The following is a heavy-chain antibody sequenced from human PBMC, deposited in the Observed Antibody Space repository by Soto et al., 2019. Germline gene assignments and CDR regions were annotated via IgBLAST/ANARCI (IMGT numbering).Heavy chain of an antibody. Sequence: QVQLVQSGAEVKKPGASVKVACKASGYKFTTYFINWVRQAPGQGLEWMGMIHPSGDTGYGQKFRSRVTMTIDTSTTTAYMELRNLTSEDTAIYFSVRGYCTTTPCSGDFQHWGQGTLVTVSS. V-gene: IGHV1-46*01. D-gene: IGHD2-8*01. CDR1: GYKFTTYF. CDR2: IHPSGDT. J-gene: IGHJ1*01. CDR3: VRGYCTTTPCSGDFQH.